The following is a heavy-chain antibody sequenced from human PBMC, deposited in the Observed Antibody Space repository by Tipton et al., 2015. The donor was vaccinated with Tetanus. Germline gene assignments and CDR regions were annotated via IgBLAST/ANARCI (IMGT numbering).Heavy chain of an antibody. CDR1: GASISSAA. J-gene: IGHJ4*02. Sequence: TLSLTCDVSGASISSAAWTWIRQPSGKGLEWIGHIFHSGSPNYNPSLKSRVSMSVDKSKNQFSLRLGSVTAADTAMYYCAREPAATGTSLFDYWGQGALVTVSS. D-gene: IGHD6-13*01. CDR3: AREPAATGTSLFDY. V-gene: IGHV4-30-2*01. CDR2: IFHSGSP.